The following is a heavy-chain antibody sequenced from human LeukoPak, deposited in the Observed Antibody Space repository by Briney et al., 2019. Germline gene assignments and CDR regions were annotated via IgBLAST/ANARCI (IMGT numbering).Heavy chain of an antibody. J-gene: IGHJ5*02. V-gene: IGHV1-8*03. CDR1: GYTFTSYD. D-gene: IGHD3-10*01. CDR2: MNPNSGNT. CDR3: ARDTPPNFTMVRGVIIAHNWFDP. Sequence: ASVKVSCKASGYTFTSYDINWVRQATGQGLEWMGWMNPNSGNTGYAQKFQGRVTITRNTSISTAYMELSSLRSEDTAVYYCARDTPPNFTMVRGVIIAHNWFDPWGQGTLATVSS.